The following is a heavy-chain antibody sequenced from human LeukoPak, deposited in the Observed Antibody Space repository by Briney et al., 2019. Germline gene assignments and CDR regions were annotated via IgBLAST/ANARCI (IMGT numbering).Heavy chain of an antibody. CDR3: AKDRARGGATDFDY. J-gene: IGHJ4*02. V-gene: IGHV3-23*01. CDR1: GFTFRNYA. Sequence: PGGSLRLSCAASGFTFRNYAMNWVRQAPGKGLECVSTISGDGDSTYYADSVRGRFTISRDNSRNTLYLQMNSLRGEDTAVYFCAKDRARGGATDFDYWGQGTLVTVSS. D-gene: IGHD1-26*01. CDR2: ISGDGDST.